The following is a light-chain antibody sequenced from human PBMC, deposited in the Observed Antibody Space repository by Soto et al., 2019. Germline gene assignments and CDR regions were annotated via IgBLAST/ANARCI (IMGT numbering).Light chain of an antibody. CDR3: QQSYSTPPT. CDR2: GIF. CDR1: QSIGTS. J-gene: IGKJ2*01. Sequence: DIQMTQSPSSLSASIGDRVTITCRASQSIGTSLNWYQQKPGKAPKLLIYGIFNLQDGVPSRFSGSGSGTDFALTISSLQPEDFAVYYCQQSYSTPPTFGQGTEVEMK. V-gene: IGKV1-39*01.